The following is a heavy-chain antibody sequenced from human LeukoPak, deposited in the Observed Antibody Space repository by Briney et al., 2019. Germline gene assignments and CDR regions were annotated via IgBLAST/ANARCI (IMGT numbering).Heavy chain of an antibody. J-gene: IGHJ4*02. Sequence: GGSLRLSCAASGFAFSYYSLSWVRQGPGKGLEWVSVISSGGSTYYADSVTGRFTISRDNSKNTLYLQMNSLRVEDTAVYYCGRDLIGTAASWDCWGQGTLVTVSS. V-gene: IGHV3-53*01. CDR3: GRDLIGTAASWDC. D-gene: IGHD6-25*01. CDR2: ISSGGST. CDR1: GFAFSYYS.